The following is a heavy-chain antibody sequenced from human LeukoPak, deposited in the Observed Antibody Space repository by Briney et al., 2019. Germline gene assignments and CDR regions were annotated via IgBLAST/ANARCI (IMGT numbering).Heavy chain of an antibody. J-gene: IGHJ4*02. V-gene: IGHV4-59*01. Sequence: PSETLSLTCTVSGGAISSYYWSWIRQPPGKGLEWIGYIYYSGGTKYNPSLMSRVTISVDRAQSQFSLSLSSATAADTAVYYCARDGLYDSSGYYMDSWSQGTLVIVSS. CDR1: GGAISSYY. D-gene: IGHD3-22*01. CDR3: ARDGLYDSSGYYMDS. CDR2: IYYSGGT.